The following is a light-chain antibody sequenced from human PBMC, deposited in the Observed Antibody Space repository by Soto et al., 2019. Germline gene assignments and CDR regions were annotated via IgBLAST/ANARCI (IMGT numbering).Light chain of an antibody. V-gene: IGLV2-14*01. CDR3: SSYTTSSTRV. CDR2: EVS. CDR1: SSDVGGYHS. Sequence: QSALTQPASVSGSPGQSITISCTGTSSDVGGYHSVSWYQQHPGIAPKLMIYEVSNRPSGVSNRFSGSKSGNTASLTISGLKAEDEADYYCSSYTTSSTRVFGGGTKLTVL. J-gene: IGLJ2*01.